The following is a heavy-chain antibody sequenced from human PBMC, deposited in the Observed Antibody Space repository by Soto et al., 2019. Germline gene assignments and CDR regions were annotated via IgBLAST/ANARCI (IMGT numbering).Heavy chain of an antibody. CDR1: GGSISSSSYY. Sequence: SETLSLTCTVSGGSISSSSYYWGWIRQPPGKGLEWIGSIYYSGSTYYNPSLKSRVTISVDTSKNQFSLKLSSVTAADTAVYYCARRVRPTYYFDYWGQGTLVTVSS. CDR3: ARRVRPTYYFDY. CDR2: IYYSGST. V-gene: IGHV4-39*01. D-gene: IGHD1-1*01. J-gene: IGHJ4*02.